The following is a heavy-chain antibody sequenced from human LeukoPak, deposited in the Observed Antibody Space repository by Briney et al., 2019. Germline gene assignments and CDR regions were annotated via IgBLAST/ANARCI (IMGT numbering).Heavy chain of an antibody. CDR1: GFTFSSYG. CDR3: ARDPDDYGDYSYFDY. CDR2: IWYDGSNK. V-gene: IGHV3-33*01. J-gene: IGHJ4*02. Sequence: GRSLRLSCAAPGFTFSSYGMHWVRQAPGKGLEWVAVIWYDGSNKYYADSVKGRFTISRDNSKNTLFLQMNSLRAEDTAVYYCARDPDDYGDYSYFDYWGQGTLVTVSS. D-gene: IGHD4-17*01.